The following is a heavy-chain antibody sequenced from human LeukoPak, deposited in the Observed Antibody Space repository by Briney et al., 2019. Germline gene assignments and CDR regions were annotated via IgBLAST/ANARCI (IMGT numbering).Heavy chain of an antibody. CDR2: ISYSGST. CDR1: GGSVSSGSYF. Sequence: SETLSLTCTVSGGSVSSGSYFWSWIRQPPGKGLEWIGYISYSGSTNHTPSLKSRVTLSVDTSKNQFSLKLSSVTAADTAVYFCAKYVIGWFDPWGQGSLVTVSS. CDR3: AKYVIGWFDP. V-gene: IGHV4-61*01. D-gene: IGHD2/OR15-2a*01. J-gene: IGHJ5*02.